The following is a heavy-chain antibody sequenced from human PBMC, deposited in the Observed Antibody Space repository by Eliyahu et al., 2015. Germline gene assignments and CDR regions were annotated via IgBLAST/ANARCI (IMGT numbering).Heavy chain of an antibody. CDR1: GFTFDTYT. CDR3: ARDYSSGWSPPGY. CDR2: ISSGSSYK. J-gene: IGHJ4*02. V-gene: IGHV3-21*01. Sequence: EVQLVESGGGLVKPGGSLRLXCXASGFTFDTYTMNWVRQAPGKGLEWVSSISSGSSYKYYTDSLKGRFTISRDNAKKSLYLQMNSLRVDDTAVYYCARDYSSGWSPPGYWGQGTLVTVSS. D-gene: IGHD6-19*01.